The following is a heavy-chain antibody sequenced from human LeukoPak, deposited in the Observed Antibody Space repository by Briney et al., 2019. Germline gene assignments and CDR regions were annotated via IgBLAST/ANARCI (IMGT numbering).Heavy chain of an antibody. Sequence: PGGSLRPSCAASGFTFSSDAMSWVRQAPGKGREWVSAISGSGGSTYYAHSVKGRFTISRDNSKKTLYLQMNSLRAEDTAVYYSAKLTVPYCTHGVCSHFDYWGQGTLVTVSS. V-gene: IGHV3-23*01. CDR2: ISGSGGST. CDR3: AKLTVPYCTHGVCSHFDY. J-gene: IGHJ4*02. CDR1: GFTFSSDA. D-gene: IGHD2-8*01.